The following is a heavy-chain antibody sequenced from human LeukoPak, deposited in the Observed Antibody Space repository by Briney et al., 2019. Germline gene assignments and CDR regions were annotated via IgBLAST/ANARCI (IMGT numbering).Heavy chain of an antibody. CDR1: NDSTASGPYY. J-gene: IGHJ3*01. CDR3: ARGGPAATLGGDSFDL. Sequence: SETLSLACTVSNDSTASGPYYWSGIRQPPGKGVEWIGYIWQNGYTYYSPSLMGRVSISVDKSKNHFSLRLASVTAADTAVYFCARGGPAATLGGDSFDLSGQGTMVTVSS. D-gene: IGHD2-15*01. V-gene: IGHV4-30-2*01. CDR2: IWQNGYT.